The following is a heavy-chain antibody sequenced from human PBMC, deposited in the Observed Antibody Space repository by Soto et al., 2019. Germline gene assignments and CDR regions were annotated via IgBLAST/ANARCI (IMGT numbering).Heavy chain of an antibody. CDR1: GFNFRTYG. CDR2: IYDDGRNK. J-gene: IGHJ4*02. Sequence: QVPLVESGGGVVQPGRSLGLSCAASGFNFRTYGMHWVRQAPGKGLEWVALIYDDGRNKFYPDSVKGRFSISRDNSKNTVDLQMNNLRDEDTAVYYCGAGRYFSDYWGQGALVTVTS. D-gene: IGHD1-26*01. V-gene: IGHV3-33*01. CDR3: GAGRYFSDY.